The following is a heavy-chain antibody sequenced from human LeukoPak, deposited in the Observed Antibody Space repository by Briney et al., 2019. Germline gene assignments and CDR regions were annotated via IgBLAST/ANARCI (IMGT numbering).Heavy chain of an antibody. J-gene: IGHJ4*02. CDR2: IYYSGST. V-gene: IGHV4-39*01. CDR3: ARQGIAVAGRGTFFDY. CDR1: GGSISSSSYY. Sequence: SETLSLTCTVSGGSISSSSYYWGWIRQPPGKGLEWIGSIYYSGSTYYNPSLKSRVTISVDTSKNQFSLKLSSVTAADTAVYYCARQGIAVAGRGTFFDYWGQGTLVTVSS. D-gene: IGHD6-19*01.